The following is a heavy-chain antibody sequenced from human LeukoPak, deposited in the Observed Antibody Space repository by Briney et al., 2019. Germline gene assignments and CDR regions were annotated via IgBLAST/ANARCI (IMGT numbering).Heavy chain of an antibody. CDR2: INHSGST. V-gene: IGHV4-34*01. J-gene: IGHJ4*02. CDR1: GGSISSYY. Sequence: SETLSLTCTVSGGSISSYYWSWIRQPPGKGLEWIGEINHSGSTNYNPSLKSRVTISVDTSKNQFSLKLSSVTAADTAVYYCVNTIFDYWGQGTLVTVSS. D-gene: IGHD3-10*02. CDR3: VNTIFDY.